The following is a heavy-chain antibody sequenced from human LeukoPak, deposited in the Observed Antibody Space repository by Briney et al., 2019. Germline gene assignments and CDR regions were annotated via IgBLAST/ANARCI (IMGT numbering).Heavy chain of an antibody. V-gene: IGHV4-34*01. CDR1: GGSFSGYY. Sequence: KPSETLSLTCAVYGGSFSGYYWSWIRQPPGKGLEWIGEINHSGSTNYTPSLKSRFTISVDTSKNQFSLKLSSVTAADTAVYYCARGTRIFGVAHYFDYWGQGTLVTVSS. CDR3: ARGTRIFGVAHYFDY. CDR2: INHSGST. D-gene: IGHD3-3*01. J-gene: IGHJ4*02.